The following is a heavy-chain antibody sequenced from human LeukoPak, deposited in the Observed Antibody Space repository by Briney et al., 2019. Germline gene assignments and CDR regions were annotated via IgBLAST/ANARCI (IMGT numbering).Heavy chain of an antibody. CDR1: GGSISSSSYY. CDR3: ARVDYDSSGYYPGLGAFDI. D-gene: IGHD3-22*01. J-gene: IGHJ3*02. V-gene: IGHV4-39*01. CDR2: IYYSGST. Sequence: SETLSLTCTVSGGSISSSSYYWGWIRQPPGKGLEWIGSIYYSGSTYYNPSLKGRVTISVDTSKNQFSLKLSSVTAADTAVYYCARVDYDSSGYYPGLGAFDIWGQGTMVTVSS.